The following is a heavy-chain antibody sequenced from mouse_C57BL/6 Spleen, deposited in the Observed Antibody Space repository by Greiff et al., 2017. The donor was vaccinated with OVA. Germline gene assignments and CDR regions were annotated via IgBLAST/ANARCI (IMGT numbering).Heavy chain of an antibody. CDR2: IYPRSGNT. CDR3: ARSGGYDGYWYFDV. J-gene: IGHJ1*03. V-gene: IGHV1-81*01. Sequence: VQLVESGAELARPGASVKLSCKASGYTFTSYGISWVKQRTGQGLEWIGEIYPRSGNTYYNEKFKGKATLTADKSSSTAYMELRSLTSEDSAVYFCARSGGYDGYWYFDVWGTGTTVTVSS. D-gene: IGHD2-2*01. CDR1: GYTFTSYG.